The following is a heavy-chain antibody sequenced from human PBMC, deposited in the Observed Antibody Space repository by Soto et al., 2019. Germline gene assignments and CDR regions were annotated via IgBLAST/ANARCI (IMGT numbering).Heavy chain of an antibody. V-gene: IGHV3-15*07. J-gene: IGHJ4*02. D-gene: IGHD6-19*01. CDR3: TPLALKYNSDWYEFSD. CDR1: GFAFRNVW. Sequence: EGQLVESGGGLVKPGGSLTLSCAASGFAFRNVWMHWVRQAPGQGLEWVGRIKSKLDGETIDYAAPVKGRFTISRDDSKNMLYLQMNSLKPEDTGVYYCTPLALKYNSDWYEFSDWGQGTRVTVSS. CDR2: IKSKLDGETI.